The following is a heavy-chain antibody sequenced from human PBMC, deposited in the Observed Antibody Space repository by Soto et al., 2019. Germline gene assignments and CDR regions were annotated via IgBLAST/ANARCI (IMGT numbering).Heavy chain of an antibody. Sequence: EVQLVESGGGLLKPGGSLRLSCAASGFALSDAWMSWVRQPPGKGLEWVGRIKTETDGGTTDYAAPVKGRFTISRDDSQNSLYLQMNSLKTEDTAVYYCTTEKLTVTKNVLIDYWGQGTLVTVSA. J-gene: IGHJ4*02. CDR2: IKTETDGGTT. V-gene: IGHV3-15*01. CDR1: GFALSDAW. CDR3: TTEKLTVTKNVLIDY. D-gene: IGHD4-17*01.